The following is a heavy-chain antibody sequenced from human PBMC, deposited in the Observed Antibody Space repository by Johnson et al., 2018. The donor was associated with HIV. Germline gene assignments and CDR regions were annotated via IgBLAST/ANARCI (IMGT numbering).Heavy chain of an antibody. Sequence: VQLVESGGGLVQPGGSLRLSCAASGFTFSTYAMYWVRQAPGKGLEWVSSISGSAGSTYYADSVKGRFTISRDNSKKTLHLLMNSLRAEDTAIYHCAKDILRIEAAGIYGASDIWGQGTMVTVSS. D-gene: IGHD6-13*01. V-gene: IGHV3-23*04. CDR2: ISGSAGST. CDR1: GFTFSTYA. J-gene: IGHJ3*02. CDR3: AKDILRIEAAGIYGASDI.